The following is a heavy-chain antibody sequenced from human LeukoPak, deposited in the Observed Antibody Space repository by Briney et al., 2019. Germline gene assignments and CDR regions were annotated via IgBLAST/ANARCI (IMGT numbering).Heavy chain of an antibody. D-gene: IGHD1-26*01. CDR1: GYSFTSYW. V-gene: IGHV1-2*06. CDR2: IDPNTGGT. Sequence: GESLKISCKGSGYSFTSYWISWVRQMPGKGLEWMGRIDPNTGGTKSAKNFQGRVTMTRDTSISTAYMALSGLRSDDTAVYYCASLYDIVGTTVDYWGQGTLVTVSS. CDR3: ASLYDIVGTTVDY. J-gene: IGHJ4*02.